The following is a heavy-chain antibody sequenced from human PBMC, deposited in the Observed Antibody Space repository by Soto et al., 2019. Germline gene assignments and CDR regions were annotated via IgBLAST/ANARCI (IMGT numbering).Heavy chain of an antibody. CDR3: ARKGYDQEFDY. CDR2: IYYSGST. Sequence: SETLSLTCTVSGGSISSGGYYWSWIRQHPGKGLEWIGYIYYSGSTYYNPSLESRVTISVDTSKNQFSLKLSSVTAADTAVYYCARKGYDQEFDYWGQGTLVTVSS. D-gene: IGHD5-12*01. V-gene: IGHV4-31*03. CDR1: GGSISSGGYY. J-gene: IGHJ4*02.